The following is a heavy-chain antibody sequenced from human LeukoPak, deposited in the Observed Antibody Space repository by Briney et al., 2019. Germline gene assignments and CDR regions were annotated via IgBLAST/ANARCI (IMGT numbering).Heavy chain of an antibody. Sequence: GGSLRLSCAASGFTFSSYGMHWVRQAPGKGLEWVAFIRYDGSNKYYADSVKGRFTISRDNSKNTLYLQMNSLRDEDTAVYYCARVAGWELRQPFDYWGQGTLVTVSS. J-gene: IGHJ4*02. CDR2: IRYDGSNK. D-gene: IGHD1-26*01. CDR1: GFTFSSYG. V-gene: IGHV3-30*02. CDR3: ARVAGWELRQPFDY.